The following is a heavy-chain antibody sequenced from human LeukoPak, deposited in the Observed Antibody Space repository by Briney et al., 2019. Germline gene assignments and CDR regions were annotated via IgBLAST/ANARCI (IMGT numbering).Heavy chain of an antibody. CDR3: AKSIPTIAVAVSTRQ. CDR1: GFTFSSYG. Sequence: GGSLRLSCAASGFTFSSYGMHWVRQAPGKGLEWVAFIRYDGSDKHYADSVKGRFTISRDNSKNTLYLQMNSLRAEDTAVYYCAKSIPTIAVAVSTRQWGQGTLVTVSS. J-gene: IGHJ4*02. D-gene: IGHD6-19*01. V-gene: IGHV3-30*02. CDR2: IRYDGSDK.